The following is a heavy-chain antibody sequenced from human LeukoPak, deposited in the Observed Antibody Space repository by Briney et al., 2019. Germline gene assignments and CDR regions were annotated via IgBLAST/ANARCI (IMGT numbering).Heavy chain of an antibody. CDR2: ISGSGGNT. CDR3: AIRSGPPPQN. CDR1: GFTFSSYA. J-gene: IGHJ4*02. V-gene: IGHV3-23*01. D-gene: IGHD4-17*01. Sequence: PGGSLRLSCAASGFTFSSYAMSWVRQAPGKGLEWVSTISGSGGNTYYADSVKGRFTISRDNSKNTLYLQMISLRVEDTAVYYCAIRSGPPPQNWGQGTLVTVSS.